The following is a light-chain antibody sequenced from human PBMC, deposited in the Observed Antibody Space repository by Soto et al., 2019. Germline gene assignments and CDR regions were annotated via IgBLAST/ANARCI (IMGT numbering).Light chain of an antibody. V-gene: IGLV2-14*01. CDR3: SSYRSSSPHWV. J-gene: IGLJ3*02. CDR1: SSDIGNFDY. Sequence: QSALTQPASVSGSPGQSITISCTGTSSDIGNFDYVSWYQQYPDNAPKIVIFKVTKRPSGVSHRFSGSKSGNTASLTISGLQAEDEGDYHCSSYRSSSPHWVFGGGTKLTV. CDR2: KVT.